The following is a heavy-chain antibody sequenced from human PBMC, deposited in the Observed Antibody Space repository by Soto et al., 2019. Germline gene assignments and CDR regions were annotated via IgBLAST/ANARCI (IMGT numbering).Heavy chain of an antibody. CDR3: ARDYYGSGSYLDY. J-gene: IGHJ4*02. D-gene: IGHD3-10*01. CDR1: GGSISSYY. Sequence: SETLSLTCTVSGGSISSYYWSWIRQPPGKGLEWIGYIYYSGSTNYNPSLKSRVTISVDTSKNQFSLKLSSVTAADMAVYYCARDYYGSGSYLDYWGQGTLVTVSS. CDR2: IYYSGST. V-gene: IGHV4-59*01.